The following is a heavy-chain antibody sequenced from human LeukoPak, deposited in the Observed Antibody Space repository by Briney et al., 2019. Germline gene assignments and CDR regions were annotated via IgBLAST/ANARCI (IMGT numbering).Heavy chain of an antibody. CDR3: TRENRPFCPFAY. D-gene: IGHD2/OR15-2a*01. J-gene: IGHJ4*02. Sequence: ASETLSLTCGVSGGSIDITNYWSWVRQAPGKGLEWIGEISHSGTTNYNPSLRSRVTMFLDRANNQFSLSLTSVTAADSAVYYCTRENRPFCPFAYWGQGVLVTVSS. CDR1: GGSIDITNY. V-gene: IGHV4-4*02. CDR2: ISHSGTT.